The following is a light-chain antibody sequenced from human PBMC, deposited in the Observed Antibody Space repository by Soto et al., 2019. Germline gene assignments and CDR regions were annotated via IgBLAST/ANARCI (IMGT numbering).Light chain of an antibody. CDR1: QSISNH. Sequence: DIQMTQSPSSLSASVEDRVIITCRASQSISNHLNWYQQKPGKAPKLLIFAASSLQSGVHSRFSGSRSVPDFTLTISILQPEAFATHYCQQSYSSPPTFGQGTKVEIK. V-gene: IGKV1-39*01. CDR2: AAS. J-gene: IGKJ1*01. CDR3: QQSYSSPPT.